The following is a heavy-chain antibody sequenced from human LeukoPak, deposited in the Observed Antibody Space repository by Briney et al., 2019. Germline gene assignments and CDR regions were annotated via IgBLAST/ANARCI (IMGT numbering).Heavy chain of an antibody. CDR2: IYTSGTT. Sequence: SETLSLTCTVSGGSISSGDYYWSWIRQPAGKGLEWIGRIYTSGTTNYNPSLKSRVTISVDTSKNQFSLKLSSVTAADTAVYYCARDTYSGSYYFDYWGQGTLVTVSS. CDR1: GGSISSGDYY. J-gene: IGHJ4*02. CDR3: ARDTYSGSYYFDY. D-gene: IGHD1-26*01. V-gene: IGHV4-61*02.